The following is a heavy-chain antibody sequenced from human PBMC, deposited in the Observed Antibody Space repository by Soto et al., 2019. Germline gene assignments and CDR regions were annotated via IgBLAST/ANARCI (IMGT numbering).Heavy chain of an antibody. CDR3: EVTTGY. Sequence: QVQVVQSRAEVKKPGASVRVSCKTSGYTFTDYDINWVRQATGQGLEWMGWMSPDSGNAGYAQQFQGRVTMTRNTCISTAYMELSSLRSEDTAVYYCEVTTGYWGQGTMVTVSS. V-gene: IGHV1-8*01. D-gene: IGHD2-21*02. CDR1: GYTFTDYD. J-gene: IGHJ4*02. CDR2: MSPDSGNA.